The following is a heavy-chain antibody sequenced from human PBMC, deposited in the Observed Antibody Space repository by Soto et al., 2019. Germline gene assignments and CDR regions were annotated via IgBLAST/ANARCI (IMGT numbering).Heavy chain of an antibody. J-gene: IGHJ3*01. Sequence: GGSLRLSCATSGFSFNIFGMHWVRQAPGKALEWVGLISKNGDNQYYGDFAKGRFIISRDNPKNSLHLQLHSLRPDDTAVYYCAKDAYNAAFDVWGQGTMVTVSS. D-gene: IGHD1-1*01. CDR2: ISKNGDNQ. V-gene: IGHV3-30*18. CDR1: GFSFNIFG. CDR3: AKDAYNAAFDV.